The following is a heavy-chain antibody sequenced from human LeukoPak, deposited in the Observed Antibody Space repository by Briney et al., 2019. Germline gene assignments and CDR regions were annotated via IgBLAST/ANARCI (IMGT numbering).Heavy chain of an antibody. D-gene: IGHD2/OR15-2a*01. Sequence: PSQTLSLTCTVSGGSISSGGYYWSWIRQPPGKGLEWIGYIYHSGSTYYNPSLKSRVTISVDRSKNQFSLKLSSVTAADTAVYYCATRSPFLWFDPWGQGTLVTVSS. CDR1: GGSISSGGYY. J-gene: IGHJ5*02. CDR2: IYHSGST. V-gene: IGHV4-30-2*01. CDR3: ATRSPFLWFDP.